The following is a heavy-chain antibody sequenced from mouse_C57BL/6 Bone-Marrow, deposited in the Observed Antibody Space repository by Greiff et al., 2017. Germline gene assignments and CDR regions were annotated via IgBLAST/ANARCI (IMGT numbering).Heavy chain of an antibody. CDR3: TRRGGMYFDY. J-gene: IGHJ2*01. CDR2: IYPGDGDT. V-gene: IGHV1-80*01. CDR1: GYAFSSYW. D-gene: IGHD1-1*01. Sequence: VQLQQSGAELVKPGASVKISCKASGYAFSSYWMNWVKQRPGKGLEWIGQIYPGDGDTNYNGKFKGKATLTADKSSSTAYMQLSSLTPEYSAVYCCTRRGGMYFDYWVQGTTLTVSS.